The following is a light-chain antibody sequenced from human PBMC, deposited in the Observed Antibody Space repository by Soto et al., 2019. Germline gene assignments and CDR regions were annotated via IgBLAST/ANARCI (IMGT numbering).Light chain of an antibody. CDR3: QQLNSFPRT. CDR2: SAS. CDR1: KSIGDW. V-gene: IGKV1-5*01. J-gene: IGKJ3*01. Sequence: DIQMTQSPSTLSASVGDRVTITCRANKSIGDWLAWYQQKPGKAPNLLIYSASSLESGVPSRFSGSGSGTKFTLTINSLQPEDFATYYCQQLNSFPRTFGPGTKVDIK.